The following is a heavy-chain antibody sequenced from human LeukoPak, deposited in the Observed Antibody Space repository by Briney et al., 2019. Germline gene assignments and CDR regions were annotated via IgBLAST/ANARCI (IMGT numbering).Heavy chain of an antibody. CDR1: GYTFTGYY. V-gene: IGHV1-2*02. CDR3: ARDRRLSRYSSSCSFDY. J-gene: IGHJ4*02. D-gene: IGHD6-13*01. CDR2: INPNSGGT. Sequence: ASVKVSCKASGYTFTGYYMHWVRQAPGQGLEWMGWINPNSGGTNYAQKFQGRVTMTRATPISTAYMELSRLRSDDTAVYYCARDRRLSRYSSSCSFDYWGQGTLVTVSS.